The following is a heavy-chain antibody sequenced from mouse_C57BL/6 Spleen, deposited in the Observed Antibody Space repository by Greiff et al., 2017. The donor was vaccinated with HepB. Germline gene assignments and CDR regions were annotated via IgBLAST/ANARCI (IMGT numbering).Heavy chain of an antibody. V-gene: IGHV1-69*01. CDR1: GYTFTSYW. D-gene: IGHD1-1*01. J-gene: IGHJ2*01. CDR2: IDPSDSYT. Sequence: QVQLQQPGAELVMPGASVKLSCKASGYTFTSYWMHWVKQRPGQGLEWIGEIDPSDSYTNYNQKFKGKSTLTVDKSSSTAYMQLSSLTSEDSAVYYCARGYYYGSSQDYFDYWGQGTTLTVSS. CDR3: ARGYYYGSSQDYFDY.